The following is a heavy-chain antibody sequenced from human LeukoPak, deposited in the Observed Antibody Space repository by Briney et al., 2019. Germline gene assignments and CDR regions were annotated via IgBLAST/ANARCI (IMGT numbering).Heavy chain of an antibody. J-gene: IGHJ5*02. Sequence: GGSLRLSCAASGFTFSSYSMNWVRQAPGKGLEWVSSISSSSSYIYYADSVKGRLTISRDNAKNSLYLQMNSLRAEDTAVYYCARDHYDFWSGYHNWFDPWGQGTLVTVSS. CDR1: GFTFSSYS. D-gene: IGHD3-3*01. CDR2: ISSSSSYI. CDR3: ARDHYDFWSGYHNWFDP. V-gene: IGHV3-21*01.